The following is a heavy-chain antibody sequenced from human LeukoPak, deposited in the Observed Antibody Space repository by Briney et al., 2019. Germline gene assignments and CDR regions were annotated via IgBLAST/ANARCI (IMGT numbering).Heavy chain of an antibody. V-gene: IGHV5-51*01. CDR3: ARLGNDRFDP. D-gene: IGHD4-23*01. J-gene: IGHJ5*02. Sequence: GASLQISCKASGYLFTNYWIGWGRQMPGKGLEWMGIIYRGDSNTKYSPSFQGQVTISADKSISTAYLQWSSLKASDTAMYYCARLGNDRFDPWGQGTLVTVSS. CDR2: IYRGDSNT. CDR1: GYLFTNYW.